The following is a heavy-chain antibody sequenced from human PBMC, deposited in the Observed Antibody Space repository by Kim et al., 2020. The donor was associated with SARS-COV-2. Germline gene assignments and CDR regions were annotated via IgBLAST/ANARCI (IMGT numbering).Heavy chain of an antibody. Sequence: GGSLRLSCAASGFTFSSYGMHWVRQAPGKGLEWVAVIWYDGSNKYYADSVKGRFTISRDNSKNTLYLQMNSLRAEDTAVYYCAREVDYYGSGRRNWFDPWGQGTLVTVSS. CDR2: IWYDGSNK. CDR1: GFTFSSYG. CDR3: AREVDYYGSGRRNWFDP. V-gene: IGHV3-33*01. J-gene: IGHJ5*02. D-gene: IGHD3-10*01.